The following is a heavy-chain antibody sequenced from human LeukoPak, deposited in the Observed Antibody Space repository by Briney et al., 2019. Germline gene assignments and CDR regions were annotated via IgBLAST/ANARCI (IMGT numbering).Heavy chain of an antibody. CDR2: IYYSGNT. CDR1: GGSIRSSSYY. Sequence: SETLSLTCTVSGGSIRSSSYYWGWIRQPPGKGLEWIGSIYYSGNTYYNPSLKSRVTISVDTSENQFSLNLSSVTAADTAVYYCARHGPLAMVYAGTFDYWGQGTLVPVSS. D-gene: IGHD2-8*01. V-gene: IGHV4-39*01. CDR3: ARHGPLAMVYAGTFDY. J-gene: IGHJ4*02.